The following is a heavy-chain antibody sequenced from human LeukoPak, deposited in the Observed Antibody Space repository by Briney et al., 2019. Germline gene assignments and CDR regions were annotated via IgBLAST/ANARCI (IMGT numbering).Heavy chain of an antibody. J-gene: IGHJ3*02. CDR1: GYTFTDYY. CDR3: AKTDCSGGSCGAFDI. D-gene: IGHD2-15*01. V-gene: IGHV1-2*02. CDR2: INPNSGGT. Sequence: ASVKVSCKASGYTFTDYYMHWVRQAPGQGLEWMGWINPNSGGTNYAQKFQGRVTMTRDTSISTAYMELSRLRSDDTAVYYCAKTDCSGGSCGAFDIWGQGTMVTVS.